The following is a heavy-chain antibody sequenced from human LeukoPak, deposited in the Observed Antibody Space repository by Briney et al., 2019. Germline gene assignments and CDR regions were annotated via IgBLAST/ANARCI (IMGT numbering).Heavy chain of an antibody. V-gene: IGHV4-4*02. J-gene: IGHJ4*02. D-gene: IGHD6-13*01. CDR3: ARGWAAAGHPDY. CDR2: IYLYGTT. CDR1: IGSISSSKW. Sequence: PSETLSLTCSVSIGSISSSKWWSWVRQSPVKGLEWIGEIYLYGTTNYNPSFTSRVTMSVDRSRNQFSLKLTSVTAADTAVYYCARGWAAAGHPDYWGQGTLVTVSS.